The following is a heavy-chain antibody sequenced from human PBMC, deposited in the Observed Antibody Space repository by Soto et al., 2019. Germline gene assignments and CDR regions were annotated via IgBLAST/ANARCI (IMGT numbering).Heavy chain of an antibody. CDR2: ISAYNGNT. V-gene: IGHV1-18*01. J-gene: IGHJ6*02. D-gene: IGHD3-3*01. CDR1: GYTFTSYG. CDR3: VRGSSYDFWSGYYYYYGMDV. Sequence: GASVKVSCKASGYTFTSYGISWVRQAPGQGLEWMGWISAYNGNTNYAQELQGRVTMTRNTSISTAYMELSSLRSEDTAVYYCVRGSSYDFWSGYYYYYGMDVWGQGTTVTVSS.